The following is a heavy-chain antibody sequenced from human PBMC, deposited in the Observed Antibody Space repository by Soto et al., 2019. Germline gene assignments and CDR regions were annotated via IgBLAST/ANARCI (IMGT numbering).Heavy chain of an antibody. Sequence: QVQLVQSGAEVKKPGSSVKVSCKASGGTFSSYTISWVRQAPGQGLEWMGRIIPILGIANYAQKFQGRVTINADKSTSTAYMELSSLRSEDTAVYYCARDNTVVVAANQGVYWYFDLWGRGTLVTVSS. CDR1: GGTFSSYT. CDR2: IIPILGIA. J-gene: IGHJ2*01. V-gene: IGHV1-69*02. D-gene: IGHD2-15*01. CDR3: ARDNTVVVAANQGVYWYFDL.